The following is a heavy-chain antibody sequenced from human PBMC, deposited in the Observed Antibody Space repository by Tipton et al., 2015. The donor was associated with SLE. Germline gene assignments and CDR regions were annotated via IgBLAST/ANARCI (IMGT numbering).Heavy chain of an antibody. V-gene: IGHV4-34*01. CDR3: ARGGRGDGGNPFDP. J-gene: IGHJ5*02. CDR2: IKHSGST. D-gene: IGHD4-23*01. Sequence: TLSLTCTVSGGSISTYYWSWIRQPPGKGLEWIGEIKHSGSTNYNPSLKSRVTISVDTSKNQFSLKLSSVTAADTAVYYCARGGRGDGGNPFDPWGQGTLVTVSS. CDR1: GGSISTYY.